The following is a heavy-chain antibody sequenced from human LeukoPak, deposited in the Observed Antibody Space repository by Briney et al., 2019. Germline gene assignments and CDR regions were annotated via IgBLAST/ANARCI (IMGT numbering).Heavy chain of an antibody. CDR2: ISWNSGSI. CDR3: AKDMTSSSGYYYWGYYYYGMDV. J-gene: IGHJ6*02. V-gene: IGHV3-9*01. D-gene: IGHD3-22*01. CDR1: GFTFDDYA. Sequence: GGSLRLSCAASGFTFDDYAMHWVRQAPGKGLEWVSGISWNSGSIGYADSVKGRFTISRDNAKNSLYLQMNSLRAEDTALYYCAKDMTSSSGYYYWGYYYYGMDVWSQGTTVTVSS.